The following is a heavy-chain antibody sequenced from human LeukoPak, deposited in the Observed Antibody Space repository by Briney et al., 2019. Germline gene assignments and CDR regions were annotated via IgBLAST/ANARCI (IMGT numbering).Heavy chain of an antibody. CDR1: GYTISSYG. D-gene: IGHD6-13*01. CDR2: ISSYNGNT. Sequence: GASVKVSCKASGYTISSYGITWVRQAPGQGLEWMGWISSYNGNTNYAQKLQGRVTMTTDTSTSTAYMELRSLRSDDTAVYYCARAGSSSSPVPFDYWGQGTLVTVSS. V-gene: IGHV1-18*01. CDR3: ARAGSSSSPVPFDY. J-gene: IGHJ4*02.